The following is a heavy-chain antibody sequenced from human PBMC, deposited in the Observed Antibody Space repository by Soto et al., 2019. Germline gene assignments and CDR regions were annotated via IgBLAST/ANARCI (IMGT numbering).Heavy chain of an antibody. J-gene: IGHJ4*02. CDR2: ISYDGRST. Sequence: QVHLVESGGGVVQPGRSLRLSCATSGFTFRSYGMHWVRQAPGKGLEWVAVISYDGRSTNYVDLVEGRFTISRDNSKNTLYLQMSRLTTDDTAVYYCAKDHSQGPRLHYEFDFWGQGTLVAVSS. CDR1: GFTFRSYG. V-gene: IGHV3-30*18. D-gene: IGHD4-4*01. CDR3: AKDHSQGPRLHYEFDF.